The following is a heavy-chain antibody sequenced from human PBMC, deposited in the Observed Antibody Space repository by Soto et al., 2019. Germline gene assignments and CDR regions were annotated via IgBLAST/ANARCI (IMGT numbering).Heavy chain of an antibody. CDR3: ARGHLPAAIYYYYYGMDV. D-gene: IGHD2-2*01. V-gene: IGHV1-3*01. CDR2: INAGNGNT. J-gene: IGHJ6*02. CDR1: GYTFTSYA. Sequence: ASVKVSCKASGYTFTSYAMHWVRQAPGQRLEWMGWINAGNGNTNYAQKLQGRVTMTTDTSTSTAYMELRSLRSEDTAVYYCARGHLPAAIYYYYYGMDVWGQGTTVTVSS.